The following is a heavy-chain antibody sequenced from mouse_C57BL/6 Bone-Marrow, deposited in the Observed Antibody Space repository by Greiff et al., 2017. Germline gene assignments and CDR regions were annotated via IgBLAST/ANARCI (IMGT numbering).Heavy chain of an antibody. CDR2: ISYDGSN. D-gene: IGHD1-1*01. Sequence: ESGPGLVKPSQSLSLTCSVTGYSITSGYYWNWIRQFPGNKLEWMGYISYDGSNNYNPSLKNRISITRDTSKNQFFLKLNSVTTEDTATYYCAIYYYGSSWDWGQGTTLTVSS. J-gene: IGHJ2*01. CDR3: AIYYYGSSWD. CDR1: GYSITSGYY. V-gene: IGHV3-6*01.